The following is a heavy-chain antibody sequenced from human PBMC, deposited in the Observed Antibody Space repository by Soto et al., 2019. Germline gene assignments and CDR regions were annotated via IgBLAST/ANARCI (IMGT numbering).Heavy chain of an antibody. CDR3: AAGIHDYGDYDPDY. Sequence: AASVTASCEASAESFTSYYMQWVRQARRQRLEWIGWIVVGSGNTNYAQKFQERVTITRDMSTSTAYMELSSLRSEDTAVYYCAAGIHDYGDYDPDYWGQGIRVTVSS. D-gene: IGHD4-17*01. V-gene: IGHV1-58*02. J-gene: IGHJ4*02. CDR2: IVVGSGNT. CDR1: AESFTSYY.